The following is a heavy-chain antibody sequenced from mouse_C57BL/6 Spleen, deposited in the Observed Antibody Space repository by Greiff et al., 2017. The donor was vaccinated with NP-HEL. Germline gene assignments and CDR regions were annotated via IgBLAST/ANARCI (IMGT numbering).Heavy chain of an antibody. CDR2: IHPNSGST. D-gene: IGHD3-2*02. CDR3: ARSPAQAGFAY. V-gene: IGHV1-64*01. CDR1: GYTFTSYW. Sequence: QVQLQQPGAELVKPGASVKLSCKASGYTFTSYWMHWVKQRPGQGLEWIGMIHPNSGSTNYNEKFKSKATLTVDKSSSTAYIQLSSLTSEDSAVYYCARSPAQAGFAYWGQGTLVTVSA. J-gene: IGHJ3*01.